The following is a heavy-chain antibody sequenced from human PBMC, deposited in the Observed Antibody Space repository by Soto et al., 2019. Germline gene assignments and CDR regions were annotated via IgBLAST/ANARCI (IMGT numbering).Heavy chain of an antibody. D-gene: IGHD2-8*02. CDR2: ISGSGGSK. J-gene: IGHJ5*02. Sequence: PGGSLRLSCAASGFTFSSYAMSWVRQAPGKGLEWVSAISGSGGSKYYAESVKGRFTISRDNSKNTLYPQMNSMRAEDTAVYYCAKDLKGSAGGSLNWFDPWGQGTLVTVSS. V-gene: IGHV3-23*01. CDR1: GFTFSSYA. CDR3: AKDLKGSAGGSLNWFDP.